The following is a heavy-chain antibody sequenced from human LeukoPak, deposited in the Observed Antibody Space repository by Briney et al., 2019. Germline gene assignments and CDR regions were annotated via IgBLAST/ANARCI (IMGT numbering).Heavy chain of an antibody. CDR3: ARDLSDSLSSGFWFDP. D-gene: IGHD6-19*01. Sequence: MPSETLSLTCTVSGGSISSGSYYWSWIRQPAGKGLERIGRIYTTGNTDYNPALKSRVTKSVDTSKNQCSLRLSSVTAADTAVYYCARDLSDSLSSGFWFDPWGQGTLVTVSS. V-gene: IGHV4-61*02. CDR2: IYTTGNT. J-gene: IGHJ5*02. CDR1: GGSISSGSYY.